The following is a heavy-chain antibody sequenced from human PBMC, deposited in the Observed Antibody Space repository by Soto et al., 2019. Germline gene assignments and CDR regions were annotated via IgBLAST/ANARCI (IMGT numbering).Heavy chain of an antibody. CDR2: ISSSSSCI. CDR1: GFTFSSYS. V-gene: IGHV3-21*01. J-gene: IGHJ4*02. CDR3: AKERSGYTLFRKPDY. D-gene: IGHD5-12*01. Sequence: GGSLRLSCAASGFTFSSYSMNCVRQAPWKGLEWVSSISSSSSCIYYADSVKGRFTISRDNAKNTLYLQMNSLRAEDTAVYYCAKERSGYTLFRKPDYWGQGIMVTVSS.